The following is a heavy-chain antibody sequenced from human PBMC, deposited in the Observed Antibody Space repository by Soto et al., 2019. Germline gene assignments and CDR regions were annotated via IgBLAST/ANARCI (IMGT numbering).Heavy chain of an antibody. CDR2: TRNKLSIYTT. J-gene: IGHJ3*02. CDR3: ARELTTVLTGDAFDI. Sequence: GGSLRLSCAASGFTFSYHCIDWVRQSPGKGLEWVGRTRNKLSIYTTEYAASVKGRFTFSRDDSKNSLYLQMNSLKTEDTAVYYCARELTTVLTGDAFDIWGQGTMVTVSS. V-gene: IGHV3-72*01. CDR1: GFTFSYHC. D-gene: IGHD4-17*01.